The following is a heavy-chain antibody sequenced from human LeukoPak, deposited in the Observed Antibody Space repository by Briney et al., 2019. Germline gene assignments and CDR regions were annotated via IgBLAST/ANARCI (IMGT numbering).Heavy chain of an antibody. CDR2: ISGSGGST. CDR1: GITFSSHV. Sequence: GGSLRLSCVASGITFSSHVMSWVRQAPGKGLEWVSGISGSGGSTYYADSVKGRFTISRDNSKNTLYLQMNSLRAEDTAVCYCAIDRSGWPIDYWGQGTLVTVSS. CDR3: AIDRSGWPIDY. J-gene: IGHJ4*02. V-gene: IGHV3-23*01. D-gene: IGHD6-19*01.